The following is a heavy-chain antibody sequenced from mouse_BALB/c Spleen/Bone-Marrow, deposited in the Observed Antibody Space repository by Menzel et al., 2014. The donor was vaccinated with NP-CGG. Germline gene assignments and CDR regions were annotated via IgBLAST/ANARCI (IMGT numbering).Heavy chain of an antibody. Sequence: DVKLVESGGGLVQPGRSLKLSCAASGFDFSGFWMGWVRQAPGKGLEWIGEINPDSSTINYTPSLKDRFIISRDDAKNTLYLQMSKVRSEDTALYYCARLGYYGGFAYWGQGTLVTVSA. D-gene: IGHD2-3*01. V-gene: IGHV4-1*02. J-gene: IGHJ3*01. CDR3: ARLGYYGGFAY. CDR2: INPDSSTI. CDR1: GFDFSGFW.